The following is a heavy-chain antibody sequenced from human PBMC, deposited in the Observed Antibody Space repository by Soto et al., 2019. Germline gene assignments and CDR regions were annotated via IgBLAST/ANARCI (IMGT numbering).Heavy chain of an antibody. D-gene: IGHD4-4*01. CDR3: ARSYSNYFFFDY. CDR1: GGSISTGGYY. J-gene: IGHJ4*02. Sequence: PSETLSLTCTVSGGSISTGGYYWSWIRQHPGKGLEWIGYIYYSGSTYYNPSLRSRISISVDTSKNQFSLQLSSVTAADTAVYYCARSYSNYFFFDYWGQGXLVTVHS. CDR2: IYYSGST. V-gene: IGHV4-31*03.